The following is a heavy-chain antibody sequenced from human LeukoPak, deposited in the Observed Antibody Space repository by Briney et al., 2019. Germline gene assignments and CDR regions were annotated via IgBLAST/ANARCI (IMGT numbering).Heavy chain of an antibody. D-gene: IGHD1-26*01. Sequence: SQTLSLTCTVSGYSISSGYYWGWIRQPPGKGLEWIGSIYQSGSTYYNPSLKSRVTISVDASNNQFSLKLSSVTAADTAVYYCVRVGGSSYFDYWGQGTLVTVSS. CDR2: IYQSGST. V-gene: IGHV4-38-2*02. CDR1: GYSISSGYY. J-gene: IGHJ4*02. CDR3: VRVGGSSYFDY.